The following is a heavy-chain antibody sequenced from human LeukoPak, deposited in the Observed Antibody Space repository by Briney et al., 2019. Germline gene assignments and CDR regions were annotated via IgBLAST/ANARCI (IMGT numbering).Heavy chain of an antibody. CDR1: GYTFTGYY. D-gene: IGHD6-19*01. Sequence: ASVKVSCKASGYTFTGYYMHWVRQAPGQGLEWMGWINPNSGGTNYAQKFQGRVIMTRDTSISTAYMELSRLRSDDTAVYYCARGFSSGWYGAFDIWGQGTMVTVSS. CDR3: ARGFSSGWYGAFDI. V-gene: IGHV1-2*02. CDR2: INPNSGGT. J-gene: IGHJ3*02.